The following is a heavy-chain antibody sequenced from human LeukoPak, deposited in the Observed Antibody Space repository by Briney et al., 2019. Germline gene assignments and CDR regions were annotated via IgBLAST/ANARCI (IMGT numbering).Heavy chain of an antibody. D-gene: IGHD3-10*01. Sequence: PSETLSLTCTVSGASVSSGGYYWSWLRQPPGKGLEWIGYIYYSGSTNYNPSLKSRVTISVDTSKNQFSLKVSSVTAADTAVYYCARRGSSGRSFDYWGQGTLVTVSS. CDR1: GASVSSGGYY. CDR3: ARRGSSGRSFDY. V-gene: IGHV4-61*08. J-gene: IGHJ4*02. CDR2: IYYSGST.